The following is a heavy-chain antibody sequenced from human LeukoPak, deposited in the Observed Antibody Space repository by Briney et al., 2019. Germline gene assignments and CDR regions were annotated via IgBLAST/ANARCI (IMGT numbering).Heavy chain of an antibody. CDR2: TYYRSKWYN. CDR1: GDSVSSNSAA. V-gene: IGHV6-1*01. CDR3: ARTRGYLDS. J-gene: IGHJ4*02. Sequence: SQTLSLTCALSGDSVSSNSAAWSWLRQSPSRGLEWLGRTYYRSKWYNDYAVSVKGRITINPDASKNQFSLQLNSVTPEDSAVYYCARTRGYLDSWGQGTLVTVSS.